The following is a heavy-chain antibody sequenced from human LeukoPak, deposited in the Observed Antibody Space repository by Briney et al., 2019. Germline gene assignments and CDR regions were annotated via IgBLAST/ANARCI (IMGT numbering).Heavy chain of an antibody. J-gene: IGHJ4*02. CDR1: GITFSSYS. CDR2: ISSSSSYI. Sequence: PGGSLRLSCAAPGITFSSYSMNWVRQAPGKGLEWVSSISSSSSYIYYADSVKGRFTISRDNAKNSLYLQMNSLRAEDTAVYYCTRALGSPLDYWGQGTLVTVSS. V-gene: IGHV3-21*01. D-gene: IGHD1-26*01. CDR3: TRALGSPLDY.